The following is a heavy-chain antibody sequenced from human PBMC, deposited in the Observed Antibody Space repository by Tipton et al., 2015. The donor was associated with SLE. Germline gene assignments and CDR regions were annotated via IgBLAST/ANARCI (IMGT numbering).Heavy chain of an antibody. J-gene: IGHJ5*02. D-gene: IGHD3-22*01. CDR1: GGSIISYY. V-gene: IGHV4-59*12. CDR3: ARSSPDSSPYPTLFDP. CDR2: SYYSGST. Sequence: TLSLTCTVSGGSIISYYWTWIRQPPGKGLDWIGFSYYSGSTNYNPSLKSRVTISVDTSKNQFSLKVTSVTAADTAVYYCARSSPDSSPYPTLFDPWGQGSLVTVSS.